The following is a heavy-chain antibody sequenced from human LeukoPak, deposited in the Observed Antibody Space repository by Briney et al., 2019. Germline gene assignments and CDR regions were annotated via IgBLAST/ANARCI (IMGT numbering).Heavy chain of an antibody. J-gene: IGHJ4*02. CDR3: ARTKDIVVVPAAVDY. CDR1: GFTFSSYS. Sequence: PGGSLRLSCAASGFTFSSYSMNWVRQAPGKGLEWVSSISSSSSYIYYADSVKGRFTISRDNAKNLLYLQMNSLRAEDTAVYYCARTKDIVVVPAAVDYWGQGTLVTVSS. CDR2: ISSSSSYI. D-gene: IGHD2-2*01. V-gene: IGHV3-21*01.